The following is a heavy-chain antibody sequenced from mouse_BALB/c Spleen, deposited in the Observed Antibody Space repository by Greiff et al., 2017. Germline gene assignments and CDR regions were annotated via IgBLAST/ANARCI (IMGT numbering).Heavy chain of an antibody. J-gene: IGHJ3*01. CDR1: GFSLTGYG. D-gene: IGHD2-10*02. V-gene: IGHV2-2*02. CDR2: IWSGGST. Sequence: QVQLQQSGPGLVQPSQSLSITCTVSGFSLTGYGVHWVRQSPGKGLEWLGVIWSGGSTDYNAAFISRLSISKDNSKSQVFLKMNSLQANDTAIYYYARDGVFRRAAWFAYWGQGTLVTVSA. CDR3: ARDGVFRRAAWFAY.